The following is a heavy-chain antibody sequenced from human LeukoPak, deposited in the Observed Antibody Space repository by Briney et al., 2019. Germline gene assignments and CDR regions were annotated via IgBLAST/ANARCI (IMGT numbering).Heavy chain of an antibody. J-gene: IGHJ6*03. CDR1: GGSFSGYY. CDR3: ARHQTYYYYMDV. Sequence: SETLSLTCAVYGGSFSGYYWSWVRQPPGKGLEWIGEINHSGSTNYNPSLKSRVTISVDTSKNQFSLKLSSVTAADTAVYYCARHQTYYYYMDVWGKGTTVTVSS. V-gene: IGHV4-34*01. CDR2: INHSGST.